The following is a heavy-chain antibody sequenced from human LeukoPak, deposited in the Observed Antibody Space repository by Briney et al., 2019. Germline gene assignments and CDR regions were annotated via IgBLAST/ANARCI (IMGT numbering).Heavy chain of an antibody. D-gene: IGHD3-3*02. J-gene: IGHJ4*02. CDR2: INHSGST. CDR3: ARGARVHFWSGYYPPPYYFDY. V-gene: IGHV4-34*01. CDR1: GGSFSGYY. Sequence: SETLSLTCAVYGGSFSGYYWSWLRQPPGKGLEWIGEINHSGSTNYNPSLKSRVTISVDTSKNQFSLKLSSVTAADTAVYYCARGARVHFWSGYYPPPYYFDYWGQGTLVTVSS.